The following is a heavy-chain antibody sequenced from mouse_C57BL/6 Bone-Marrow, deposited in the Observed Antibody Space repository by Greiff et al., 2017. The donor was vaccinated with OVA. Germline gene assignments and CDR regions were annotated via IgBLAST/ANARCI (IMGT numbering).Heavy chain of an antibody. J-gene: IGHJ4*01. Sequence: EVQLQESGPGLVKPSQSLSLTCSVTGYSITSGYYWNWIRQFPGKKLEWMGYISYDGSNNYNPSLKNRISITRDTSKNQFFLKLNSVTTEDTATYYCEGYGYAMDYWGQGTSVTVSS. CDR3: EGYGYAMDY. D-gene: IGHD3-1*01. V-gene: IGHV3-6*01. CDR2: ISYDGSN. CDR1: GYSITSGYY.